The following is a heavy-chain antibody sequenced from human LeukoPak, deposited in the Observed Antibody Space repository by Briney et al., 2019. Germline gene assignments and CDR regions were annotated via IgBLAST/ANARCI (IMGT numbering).Heavy chain of an antibody. CDR2: IYTSGST. D-gene: IGHD1-7*01. V-gene: IGHV4-4*07. J-gene: IGHJ5*02. Sequence: PSETLSLTCTVSGGSISSYYWSWIRQPAGKGLEWIGRIYTSGSTNYNPSLKSRVTMSVDTSKNQFSLKLSSVTAADTAVYYCARDELNYSRSDWFDPWGQGTLVTVSS. CDR1: GGSISSYY. CDR3: ARDELNYSRSDWFDP.